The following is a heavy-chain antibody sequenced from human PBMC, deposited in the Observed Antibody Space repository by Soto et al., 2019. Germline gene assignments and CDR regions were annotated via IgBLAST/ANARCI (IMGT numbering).Heavy chain of an antibody. Sequence: PGGSLRLSCAASGFTFSSYAMHWVRQAPGKGLEWVAVISYDGSNKYYADSVKGRFTISRDNSKNTLYLQMNSLRAEDTAVYYCARGGPGSGSYYTFDYWGQGTLVTVSS. D-gene: IGHD3-10*01. CDR3: ARGGPGSGSYYTFDY. V-gene: IGHV3-30-3*01. J-gene: IGHJ4*02. CDR2: ISYDGSNK. CDR1: GFTFSSYA.